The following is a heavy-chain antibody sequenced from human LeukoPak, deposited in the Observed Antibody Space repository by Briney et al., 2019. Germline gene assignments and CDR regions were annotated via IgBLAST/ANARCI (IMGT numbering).Heavy chain of an antibody. Sequence: SETLSLTCTVSGGSISSSSYYWGWIRQPPGKGLEWIGSIYYSGSTYYNPSLKSRVTISVDTSKNQFSLKLSSVTAADTAVYYCARLGLYYYNSSCYLNDFDYWGQGTLVTVSS. D-gene: IGHD3-22*01. CDR2: IYYSGST. CDR1: GGSISSSSYY. CDR3: ARLGLYYYNSSCYLNDFDY. J-gene: IGHJ4*02. V-gene: IGHV4-39*01.